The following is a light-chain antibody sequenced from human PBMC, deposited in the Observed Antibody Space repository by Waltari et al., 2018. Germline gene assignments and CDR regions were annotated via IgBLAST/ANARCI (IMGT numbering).Light chain of an antibody. CDR3: QQRRNWPLT. Sequence: DIVLTQSPAILSLSPGERASLSCRASQSVTNYLPLYQQKPGQAPRLLIYDTSNRTTGSPASFSGSGFATDCTLTISSLEPEDFAVYYYQQRRNWPLTFGGGTKVEIK. V-gene: IGKV3-11*01. CDR1: QSVTNY. J-gene: IGKJ4*01. CDR2: DTS.